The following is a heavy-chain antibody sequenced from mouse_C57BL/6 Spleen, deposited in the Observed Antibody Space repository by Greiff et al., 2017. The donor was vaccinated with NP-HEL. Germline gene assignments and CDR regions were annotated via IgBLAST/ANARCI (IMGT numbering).Heavy chain of an antibody. Sequence: VQLQQPGAELVKPGASVKVSCKASGYTFTSYWMHWVKQRPGQGLEWIGRIHPSDSDTNYNQKFKGKATLTVDKSSSTAYMQLSSLTSEDSAVYYCAMEYYGSLWYFDVWGTGTTVTVSS. D-gene: IGHD1-1*01. CDR3: AMEYYGSLWYFDV. V-gene: IGHV1-74*01. CDR2: IHPSDSDT. J-gene: IGHJ1*03. CDR1: GYTFTSYW.